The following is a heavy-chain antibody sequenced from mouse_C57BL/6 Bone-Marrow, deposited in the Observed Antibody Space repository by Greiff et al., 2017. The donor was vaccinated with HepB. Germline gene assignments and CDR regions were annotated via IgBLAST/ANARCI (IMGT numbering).Heavy chain of an antibody. J-gene: IGHJ4*01. CDR3: ARTGITTRMDY. D-gene: IGHD2-4*01. V-gene: IGHV1-54*01. Sequence: QVHVKQSGAELVRPGTSVKVSCKASGYAFTNYLIEWVKQRPGQGLEWIGVINPGSGGTNYNEKFKGKATLTADKSSSTAYMQLSRLTSEDSAVYFGARTGITTRMDYWGQGTSVTVSS. CDR2: INPGSGGT. CDR1: GYAFTNYL.